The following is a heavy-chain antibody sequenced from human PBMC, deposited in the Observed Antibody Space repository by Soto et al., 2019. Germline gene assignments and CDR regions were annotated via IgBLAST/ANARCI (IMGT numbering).Heavy chain of an antibody. CDR1: GGSFGSSY. V-gene: IGHV4-34*02. D-gene: IGHD3-10*01. J-gene: IGHJ3*02. CDR3: ARVTRFPDAFDI. Sequence: QVHLQQWGAGLLKPSETLSLTCAVYGGSFGSSYWAWIRQSPGKGLEWIGEINHNADSNYTPSLKMRVTISLDMSENQFSLKVTSVAAADTAVYYCARVTRFPDAFDIWGQGTPVIVSS. CDR2: INHNADS.